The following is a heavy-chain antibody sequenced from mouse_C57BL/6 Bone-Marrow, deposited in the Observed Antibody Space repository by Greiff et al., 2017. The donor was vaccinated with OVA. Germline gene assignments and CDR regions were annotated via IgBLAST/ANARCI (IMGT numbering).Heavy chain of an antibody. CDR3: ARYIPAHWYCDV. Sequence: EVKLVESGGGLVQPGGSLSLSCAASGFTFTDYYMSWVRQPPGKALEWLGFIRNKANGYTTEYSASVKGRFTISRDNSQSILYLQMNARRAEYSATYYCARYIPAHWYCDVWGTGTTVTVSS. CDR2: IRNKANGYTT. J-gene: IGHJ1*03. D-gene: IGHD5-1*01. CDR1: GFTFTDYY. V-gene: IGHV7-3*01.